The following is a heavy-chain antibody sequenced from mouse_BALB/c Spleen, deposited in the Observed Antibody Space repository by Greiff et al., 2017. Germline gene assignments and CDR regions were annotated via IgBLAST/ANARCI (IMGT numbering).Heavy chain of an antibody. CDR1: GFTFSSFG. Sequence: EVQGVESGGGLVQPGGSRKLSCAASGFTFSSFGMHWVRQAPEKGLEWVAYISSGSSTIYYADTVKGRFTISRDNPKNTLFLQMTSLRSEDTAMYYCARSNWAWFAYWGQGTLVTVSA. J-gene: IGHJ3*01. CDR2: ISSGSSTI. CDR3: ARSNWAWFAY. D-gene: IGHD4-1*01. V-gene: IGHV5-17*02.